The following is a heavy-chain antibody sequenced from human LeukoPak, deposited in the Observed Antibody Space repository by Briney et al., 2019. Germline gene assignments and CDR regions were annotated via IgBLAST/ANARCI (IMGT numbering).Heavy chain of an antibody. Sequence: GGSLRLSCAASGFTFDDYGMSWVRQAPGKGLECVAGINWNGGSTGYADSVKGRFTISRDNAKNSLYLQMNSLRAEDMALYYWARERGKNWFDPWGQGTLVTVSS. CDR3: ARERGKNWFDP. D-gene: IGHD3-16*01. J-gene: IGHJ5*02. CDR1: GFTFDDYG. V-gene: IGHV3-20*04. CDR2: INWNGGST.